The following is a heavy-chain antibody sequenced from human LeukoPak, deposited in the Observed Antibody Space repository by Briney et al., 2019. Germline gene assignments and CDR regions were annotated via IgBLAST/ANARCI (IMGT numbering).Heavy chain of an antibody. CDR1: GFTFSSNW. V-gene: IGHV3-74*01. CDR3: AKDVGATLSYGMDA. Sequence: GGSLRLSCAASGFTFSSNWMHWVRQAPGKGLVWVSRINEDGSTTNYADSVKGRSTIFRDNAKNTLYLQMNSLRAEDTAVYYCAKDVGATLSYGMDAWGQGTTVTVSS. J-gene: IGHJ6*02. CDR2: INEDGSTT. D-gene: IGHD1-26*01.